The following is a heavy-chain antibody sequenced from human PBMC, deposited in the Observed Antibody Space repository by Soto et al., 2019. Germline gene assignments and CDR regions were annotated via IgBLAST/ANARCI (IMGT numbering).Heavy chain of an antibody. CDR1: GGSFSGYY. Sequence: PSETLSLTCAVHGGSFSGYYWDWIRQPPGKGLEWIGEVNHGGTSNYNPSLKSRVIISVDKSKNQFSLKLSSVTAADTAVYYCARDRIVVVPAAMKPYYYYGMDVWGQGTTVTVSS. V-gene: IGHV4-34*01. D-gene: IGHD2-2*01. CDR2: VNHGGTS. CDR3: ARDRIVVVPAAMKPYYYYGMDV. J-gene: IGHJ6*02.